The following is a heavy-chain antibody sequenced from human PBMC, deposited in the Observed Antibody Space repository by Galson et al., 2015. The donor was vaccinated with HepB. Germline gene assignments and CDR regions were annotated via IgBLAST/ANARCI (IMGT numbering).Heavy chain of an antibody. J-gene: IGHJ3*02. Sequence: SLRLSCAASGFTFSNAWMNWVRQAPGKGLEWVGRIKSKTDGGTTDYAAPVKGRFTISRDDSKNTLYLQMNSLKTEDTAVYYCTKADCSSTSCYRGLDAFDIWGQGTMVTVSS. CDR1: GFTFSNAW. V-gene: IGHV3-15*07. D-gene: IGHD2-2*02. CDR2: IKSKTDGGTT. CDR3: TKADCSSTSCYRGLDAFDI.